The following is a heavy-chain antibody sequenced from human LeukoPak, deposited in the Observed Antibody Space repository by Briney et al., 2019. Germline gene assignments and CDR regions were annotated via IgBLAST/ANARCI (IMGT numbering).Heavy chain of an antibody. CDR2: IYYSGST. CDR1: GGSISSTSYW. J-gene: IGHJ2*01. Sequence: SEALSLTCTVSGGSISSTSYWWAWIRQPPGKGLEWIGSIYYSGSTYYNPSLKSRVTISVDTSKNHCSLILSSVTAADTAVYYCARQRGGGYWYFDLWGRGTLVTVSS. V-gene: IGHV4-39*01. CDR3: ARQRGGGYWYFDL.